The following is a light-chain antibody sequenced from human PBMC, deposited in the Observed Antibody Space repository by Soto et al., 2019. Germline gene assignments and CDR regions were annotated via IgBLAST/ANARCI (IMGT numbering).Light chain of an antibody. CDR2: DTS. J-gene: IGKJ1*01. Sequence: EIVMTQSPGTLPVSPGEGATLSCRASQSVRNSLAWYQQKPGQAPRLLIYDTSTRATGIPARFSGSGSGTEFTLTISSLQSEDFAVYYCQNYYDWPTWTFGQGTKVDIK. CDR3: QNYYDWPTWT. V-gene: IGKV3-15*01. CDR1: QSVRNS.